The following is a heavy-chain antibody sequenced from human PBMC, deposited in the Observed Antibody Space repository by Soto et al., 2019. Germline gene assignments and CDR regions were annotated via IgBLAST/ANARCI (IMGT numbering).Heavy chain of an antibody. CDR3: ARTRVGSYSFHL. CDR1: GFNFIW. CDR2: IKGDGREK. Sequence: QLVESGGDLVQPGGSLRLSCVASGFNFIWLNWVRQTPGKELERVGTIKGDGREKYYVDSVTGRFTISRDKVENSKFLQMNSLRGEDTAVYYYARTRVGSYSFHLWGQGTIVTVSS. J-gene: IGHJ3*01. V-gene: IGHV3-7*05. D-gene: IGHD1-26*01.